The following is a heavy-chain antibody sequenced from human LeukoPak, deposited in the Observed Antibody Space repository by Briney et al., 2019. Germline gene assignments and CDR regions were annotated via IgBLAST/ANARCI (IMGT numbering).Heavy chain of an antibody. CDR3: STVYHFVAF. J-gene: IGHJ4*02. V-gene: IGHV3-15*01. D-gene: IGHD5-12*01. CDR2: IKSNPDGGAT. Sequence: GGSVGLRQEGARCAVKKAWFRWSPQPQGKGLEWVGRIKSNPDGGATDYTAPVKGRFSISRDDSKNTLFLQMNSLKTEDTAMYFCSTVYHFVAFWGQGALVTVSS. CDR1: RCAVKKAW.